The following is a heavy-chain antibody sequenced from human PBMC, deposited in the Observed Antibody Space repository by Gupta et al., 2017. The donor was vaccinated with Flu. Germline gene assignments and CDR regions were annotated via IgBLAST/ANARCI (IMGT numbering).Heavy chain of an antibody. D-gene: IGHD3-22*01. J-gene: IGHJ3*01. V-gene: IGHV3-23*01. Sequence: EMQLLESVGGLAQSGGSLRLSCEASGFNFPHFAMNWVRQAPGKGLEWVSAVSRGGENTYYAGSVQGRFTISRDNSKDTLYLQLTSLRAEDTAMYYCTKIKDGSYDTDPFDVWGQGTMVSVSS. CDR1: GFNFPHFA. CDR3: TKIKDGSYDTDPFDV. CDR2: VSRGGENT.